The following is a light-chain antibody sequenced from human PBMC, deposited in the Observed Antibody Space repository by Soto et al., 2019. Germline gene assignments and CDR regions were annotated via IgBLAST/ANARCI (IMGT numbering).Light chain of an antibody. Sequence: DIPMTQSPSSLSASVGDRVTITCRASQSISSYLNWYQQKPGKAPKLLIYAASSLQSGVPSRFSGSGSGTDFTLTISSRQPEDFATYYCQQSYSTLYTFGQGTKLEIK. V-gene: IGKV1-39*01. CDR2: AAS. CDR1: QSISSY. J-gene: IGKJ2*01. CDR3: QQSYSTLYT.